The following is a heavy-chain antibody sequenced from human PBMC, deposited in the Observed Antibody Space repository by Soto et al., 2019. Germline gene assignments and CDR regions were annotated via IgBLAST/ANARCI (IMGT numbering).Heavy chain of an antibody. CDR3: GKGRSGDVDICY. Sequence: ASVKVSCKASGYTFTGYYIHWVRQAPGQGLEWMGEISPNSGGTKYAQKFQGRVTMTRDTSITTVYMDLSNLSPDDTAVYYCGKGRSGDVDICYWGQGTLVTVSS. D-gene: IGHD1-26*01. CDR1: GYTFTGYY. CDR2: ISPNSGGT. J-gene: IGHJ4*02. V-gene: IGHV1-2*02.